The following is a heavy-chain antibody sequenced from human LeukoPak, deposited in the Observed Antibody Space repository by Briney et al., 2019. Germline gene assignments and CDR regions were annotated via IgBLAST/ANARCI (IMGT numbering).Heavy chain of an antibody. CDR3: ARQDFGVPAVQDGMDV. CDR2: IYPGDSDT. J-gene: IGHJ6*02. V-gene: IGHV5-51*01. D-gene: IGHD2-2*01. CDR1: GYSFTSYW. Sequence: GESLKISCKGSGYSFTSYWIGWVRQMPGKGLEWMGIIYPGDSDTRYSPSFQGQVTISADKSTSTAYLQWSSLKASDTAMYYCARQDFGVPAVQDGMDVWGQGTTVTVSS.